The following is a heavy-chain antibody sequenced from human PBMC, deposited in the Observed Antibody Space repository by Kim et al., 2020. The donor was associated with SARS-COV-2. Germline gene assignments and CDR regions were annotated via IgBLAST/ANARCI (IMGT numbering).Heavy chain of an antibody. CDR2: ISGSGGNT. J-gene: IGHJ2*01. Sequence: GGSLRLSCAASGFTFSNYAMSWVRQAPWKGLEWVSAISGSGGNTFYADSVKGRFTISRDNSKNTLYLQMNSLRAEDTAVYYCAKGVGWYFDLWGRGTLVTVSS. V-gene: IGHV3-23*01. CDR3: AKGVGWYFDL. CDR1: GFTFSNYA.